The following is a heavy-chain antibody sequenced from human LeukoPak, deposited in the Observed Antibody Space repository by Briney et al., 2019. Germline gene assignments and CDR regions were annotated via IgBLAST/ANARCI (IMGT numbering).Heavy chain of an antibody. CDR3: ARGGPRDAFDI. CDR1: GGSISSGSYY. Sequence: SSETLSLTCTVSGGSISSGSYYWSWIRQPAGKGLEWIGRIYTSGSTNYNPSLKSRVTISVDTSKNQFSLKLSSVTAADTAVYYCARGGPRDAFDIWGQGTMVTVSS. CDR2: IYTSGST. J-gene: IGHJ3*02. D-gene: IGHD3-16*01. V-gene: IGHV4-61*02.